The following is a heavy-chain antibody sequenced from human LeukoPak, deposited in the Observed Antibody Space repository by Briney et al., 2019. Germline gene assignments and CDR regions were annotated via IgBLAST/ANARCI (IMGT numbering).Heavy chain of an antibody. CDR3: ARDGDSSGYYYPTFDY. CDR1: GYTFTGYY. V-gene: IGHV1-2*02. J-gene: IGHJ4*02. D-gene: IGHD3-22*01. Sequence: ASVKVSCKTSGYTFTGYYMHWVRQAPGQGLEWMGWINPNSGDTNYAQEFQGRVTMTSDTAISTAYMELSRLRSDDTAVCYCARDGDSSGYYYPTFDYWGQGTLVTVSS. CDR2: INPNSGDT.